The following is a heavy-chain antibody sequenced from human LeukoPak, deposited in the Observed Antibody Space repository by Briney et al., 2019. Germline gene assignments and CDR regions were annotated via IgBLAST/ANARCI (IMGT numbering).Heavy chain of an antibody. CDR2: MNQDGSER. D-gene: IGHD1-26*01. V-gene: IGHV3-7*01. CDR1: GFTFSSYC. Sequence: GGSLRLSCAASGFTFSSYCMTWVRQAPGKGLEWVASMNQDGSERYYVDSSRGRFTISRDNAKNSLSLQMNSLRAEDTAVYYCARDPERGSYFDYWGQGTPVTVSS. J-gene: IGHJ4*02. CDR3: ARDPERGSYFDY.